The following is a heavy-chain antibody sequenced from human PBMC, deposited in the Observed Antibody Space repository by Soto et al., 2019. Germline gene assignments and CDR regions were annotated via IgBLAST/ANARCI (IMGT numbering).Heavy chain of an antibody. J-gene: IGHJ1*01. V-gene: IGHV3-23*01. Sequence: GGSLRLSCAASGFTFSSYAMSWVRQAPGKGLEWVSAISGSGGSTYYADSVKGRFTISRDNSKNTLYLQMNSLRAEDTAVYYCAKKPADGDYGLAYVEYFQHWGQGTLVTVSS. CDR1: GFTFSSYA. CDR2: ISGSGGST. CDR3: AKKPADGDYGLAYVEYFQH. D-gene: IGHD4-17*01.